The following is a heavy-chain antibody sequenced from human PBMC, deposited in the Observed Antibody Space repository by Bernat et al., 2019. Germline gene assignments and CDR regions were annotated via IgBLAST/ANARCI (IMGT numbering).Heavy chain of an antibody. CDR3: ARQSDWAFDI. D-gene: IGHD2-21*01. CDR1: GFTFSNYA. CDR2: ISYDGSNK. Sequence: QVQLVESGGGVVQPGGSLRLSCAASGFTFSNYAIHWVRQAPGKGLEWVAVISYDGSNKYYADSVKGRFTISRDNSKNTLYPQMNSLRDEDTAVYYCARQSDWAFDIWGQGTMVTVSS. V-gene: IGHV3-30*01. J-gene: IGHJ3*02.